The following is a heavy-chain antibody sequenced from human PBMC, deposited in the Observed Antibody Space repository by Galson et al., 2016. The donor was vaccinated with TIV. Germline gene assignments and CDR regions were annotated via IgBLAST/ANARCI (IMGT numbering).Heavy chain of an antibody. D-gene: IGHD3-22*01. CDR1: GFTFSNFA. V-gene: IGHV3-23*01. CDR3: AKMDSSGFDNVRRFDF. J-gene: IGHJ4*02. CDR2: FSGSGGRT. Sequence: LRLSCAASGFTFSNFAINWVRQAPGKGLEWVSVFSGSGGRTSYADSLKGRFTISRDNPRNTLYLQMSSLRAEDTAVYFCAKMDSSGFDNVRRFDFWGQGTLATVSS.